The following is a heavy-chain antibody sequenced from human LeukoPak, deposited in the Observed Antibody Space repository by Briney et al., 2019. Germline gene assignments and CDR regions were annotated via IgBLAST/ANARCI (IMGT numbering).Heavy chain of an antibody. Sequence: ASVKVSCKASGYTFISHYMHWVRQAPGQGLEWMGIINPSAGSTSYAQKFQGRVTMTRDTSTSTVYMELSSLRFEDTAVYYCARGGSGWYVDYWSQGTLVTVSS. V-gene: IGHV1-46*01. CDR3: ARGGSGWYVDY. CDR2: INPSAGST. J-gene: IGHJ4*02. CDR1: GYTFISHY. D-gene: IGHD6-19*01.